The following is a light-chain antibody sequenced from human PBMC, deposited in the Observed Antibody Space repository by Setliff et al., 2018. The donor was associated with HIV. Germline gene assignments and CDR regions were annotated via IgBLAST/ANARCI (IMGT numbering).Light chain of an antibody. CDR2: DVN. CDR3: SSYAGRNNVI. Sequence: QSALTQPPSASGSLGQSVSISCTGSSNDVVRYNYVSWYQQHPGKAPKLMIYDVNKRPSGVPDRFSGSKSANTASLTVSGLQADDEAIFYCSSYAGRNNVIFGGGTQLTVL. J-gene: IGLJ2*01. V-gene: IGLV2-8*01. CDR1: SNDVVRYNY.